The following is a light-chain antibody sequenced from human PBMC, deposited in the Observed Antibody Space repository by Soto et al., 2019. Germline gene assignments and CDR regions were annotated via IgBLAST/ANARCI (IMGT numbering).Light chain of an antibody. CDR1: QSVLYSSNSKNY. J-gene: IGKJ1*01. Sequence: DIVMTQSPDSLAVSLSERATINCKSSQSVLYSSNSKNYLAWYQQKPGQPPKLLIYWASTRESGVPDRFSASGSGTDFTLTISSLQAEDVAIYYCQQYYSTPQTFGQGTKVEIK. CDR3: QQYYSTPQT. CDR2: WAS. V-gene: IGKV4-1*01.